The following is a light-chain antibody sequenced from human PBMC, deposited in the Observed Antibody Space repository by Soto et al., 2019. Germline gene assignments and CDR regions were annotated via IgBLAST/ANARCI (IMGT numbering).Light chain of an antibody. Sequence: EIVMTQSPATLSVSPGERATLSCRASQSVSSNLAWYQQKPGQAPRLLIYGASTRATDIPVRFSGSGSGTEFTLTISSLQSEDFAVYYCQQYNNWPLTFGGGTKVEIK. CDR3: QQYNNWPLT. J-gene: IGKJ4*01. CDR1: QSVSSN. CDR2: GAS. V-gene: IGKV3D-15*01.